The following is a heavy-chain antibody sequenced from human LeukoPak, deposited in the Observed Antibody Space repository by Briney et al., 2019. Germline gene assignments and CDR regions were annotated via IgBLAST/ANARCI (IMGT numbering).Heavy chain of an antibody. J-gene: IGHJ4*02. CDR3: ARDDTTSGYYEFGY. CDR1: GGSISSGSYY. D-gene: IGHD5-12*01. CDR2: FYSSGST. V-gene: IGHV4-61*02. Sequence: KSSQTLSLTCTVSGGSISSGSYYWTWIRQPAGEGLEWIGRFYSSGSTNYNPSLKSRVTISADTSKNQFSLNLSSVTAADTAVYYCARDDTTSGYYEFGYWGQGTLVTVSS.